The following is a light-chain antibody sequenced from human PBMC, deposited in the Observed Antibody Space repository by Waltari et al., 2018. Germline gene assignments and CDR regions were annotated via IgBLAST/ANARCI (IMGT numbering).Light chain of an antibody. V-gene: IGLV4-69*01. CDR3: QTGGHGTWV. CDR2: VNSDGRH. Sequence: QLVVTQSPSASAPLGASVKLTCTLSSGHSSNVIAWLQQRPEKGPRYLMKVNSDGRHSKGDEIPDRFSGSSSGAERYLTISSLQSDDEADYYCQTGGHGTWVFGGGTKLTVL. J-gene: IGLJ3*02. CDR1: SGHSSNV.